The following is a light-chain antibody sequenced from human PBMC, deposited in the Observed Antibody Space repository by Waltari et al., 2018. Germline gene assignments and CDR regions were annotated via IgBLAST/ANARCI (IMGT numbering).Light chain of an antibody. J-gene: IGKJ1*01. Sequence: EIVLTQSPGSLSSSPGERVTLSCRASQRVSRDLAWYQQKPGQAPRLLIFGASNRATGIPDRFSGSGSETDFSLTISRLEPEDFAVYYCQHYVRLPATFGRGTKVEIK. CDR2: GAS. CDR1: QRVSRD. CDR3: QHYVRLPAT. V-gene: IGKV3-20*01.